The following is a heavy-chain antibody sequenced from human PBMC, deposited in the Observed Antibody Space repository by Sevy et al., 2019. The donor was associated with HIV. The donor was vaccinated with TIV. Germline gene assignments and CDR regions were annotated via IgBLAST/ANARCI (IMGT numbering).Heavy chain of an antibody. J-gene: IGHJ4*02. D-gene: IGHD2-21*02. CDR3: ARSRSCGGDCYYFDY. CDR1: GYTFTSYE. Sequence: ASVKVSCKASGYTFTSYEMEWVRQASGQGLEWMGIINPSGGSTGYAQSFQGRVILTRDTSTDTVYMELNSLRSEDTAVYYCARSRSCGGDCYYFDYWGQGTLVTVSS. CDR2: INPSGGST. V-gene: IGHV1-46*01.